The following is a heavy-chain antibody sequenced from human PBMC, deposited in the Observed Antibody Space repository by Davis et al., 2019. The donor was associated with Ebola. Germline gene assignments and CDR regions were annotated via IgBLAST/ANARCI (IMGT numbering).Heavy chain of an antibody. J-gene: IGHJ4*02. CDR3: AKGLVGAFDY. V-gene: IGHV3-30*18. CDR2: ISYDGSNK. D-gene: IGHD1-26*01. CDR1: GFTFSSYG. Sequence: GESLKISCAASGFTFSSYGMHWVRQAPGKGLEWVAVISYDGSNKYYADSVKGRFTISRDNSKNTLYLQMNSPRAEDTAVYYCAKGLVGAFDYWGQGTLVTVSS.